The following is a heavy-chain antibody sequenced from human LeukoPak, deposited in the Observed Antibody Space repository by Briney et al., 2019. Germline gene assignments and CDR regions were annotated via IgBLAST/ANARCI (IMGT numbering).Heavy chain of an antibody. V-gene: IGHV5-10-1*01. CDR2: IDPSDSYT. J-gene: IGHJ5*02. CDR1: GYSFTSYW. Sequence: GESLKISCKGSGYSFTSYWIGWVRQMPGKGLEWMGRIDPSDSYTNYSPSFQGHVTISADKSISTAYLQWSSLKASDTAMYYCANTAAGTESNWFDPWGQGTLVTVSS. D-gene: IGHD6-13*01. CDR3: ANTAAGTESNWFDP.